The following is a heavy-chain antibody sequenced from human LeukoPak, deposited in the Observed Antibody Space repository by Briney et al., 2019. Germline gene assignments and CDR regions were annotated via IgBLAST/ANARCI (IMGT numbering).Heavy chain of an antibody. Sequence: GGSLRLSCAASGFTFSNYGMHWVSQPPGKGLEWVTFISDDGDNEHYADSVKGRLTASRDNSKSTLFLQMNSLRVEDTAVYYCVKATRGNLWNGLPWDHSDKWGQGTLVTVSS. CDR3: VKATRGNLWNGLPWDHSDK. CDR2: ISDDGDNE. CDR1: GFTFSNYG. V-gene: IGHV3-30*18. D-gene: IGHD3-3*01. J-gene: IGHJ4*02.